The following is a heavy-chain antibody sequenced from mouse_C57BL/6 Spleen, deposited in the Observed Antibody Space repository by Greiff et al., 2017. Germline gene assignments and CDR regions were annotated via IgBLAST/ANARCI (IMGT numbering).Heavy chain of an antibody. V-gene: IGHV5-4*01. CDR2: ISDGGSYT. J-gene: IGHJ1*03. CDR3: ARDDGDWYFDV. D-gene: IGHD2-3*01. CDR1: GFTFSSYA. Sequence: VQLVESGGGLVKPGGSLKLSCAASGFTFSSYAMSWVRQTPEKRLEWVATISDGGSYTYYPDNVKGRFTISRDNAKNNLYLQMSHLKSEDTAMYYCARDDGDWYFDVWGTGTTVTVSS.